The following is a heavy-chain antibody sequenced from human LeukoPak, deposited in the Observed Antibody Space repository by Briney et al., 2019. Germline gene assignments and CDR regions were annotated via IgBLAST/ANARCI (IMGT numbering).Heavy chain of an antibody. CDR1: GGSISSGSYY. CDR3: ARDGRWDAFDI. V-gene: IGHV4-61*02. CDR2: IYTSVST. Sequence: SQTLSPTCTVSGGSISSGSYYWSWIRQPAGKGLEWIGRIYTSVSTTYNPSLKSRVTISVDTSKNQFSLKLSSVTAADTAVYYCARDGRWDAFDIWGQGTMVTVSS. J-gene: IGHJ3*02. D-gene: IGHD1-26*01.